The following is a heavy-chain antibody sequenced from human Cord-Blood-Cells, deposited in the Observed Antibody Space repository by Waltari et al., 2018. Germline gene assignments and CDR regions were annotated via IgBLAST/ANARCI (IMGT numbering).Heavy chain of an antibody. D-gene: IGHD4-4*01. J-gene: IGHJ6*02. CDR1: GGSFSGYY. Sequence: QVQLQQWGAGLLKPSETLSLTCAVYGGSFSGYYWSWIRQPPGKGLELIGEINHSGSTNYRPSLKSRVTISVDTSKNQFTLNLSSVTAADTAVYYCARGSATVTTYYYYGMDVWCQGTTVTVSS. CDR3: ARGSATVTTYYYYGMDV. V-gene: IGHV4-34*01. CDR2: INHSGST.